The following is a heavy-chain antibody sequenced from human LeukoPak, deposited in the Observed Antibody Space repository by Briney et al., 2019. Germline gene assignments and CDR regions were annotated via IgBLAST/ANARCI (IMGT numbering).Heavy chain of an antibody. V-gene: IGHV3-48*04. CDR1: GFTFSSYS. J-gene: IGHJ4*02. D-gene: IGHD1-26*01. CDR2: ISSSGSTL. CDR3: ARGTSGSYQM. Sequence: PGGSLRLSCAASGFTFSSYSMNWVRQAPGKGLEWVSYISSSGSTLYYADSVKGRFTISRDNARNSLYLQMNSLRAEDTSVYYCARGTSGSYQMGGQGTLVTVSS.